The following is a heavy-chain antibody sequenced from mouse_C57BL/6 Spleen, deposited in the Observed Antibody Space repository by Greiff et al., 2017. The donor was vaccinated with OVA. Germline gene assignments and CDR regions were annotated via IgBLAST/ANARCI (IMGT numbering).Heavy chain of an antibody. J-gene: IGHJ3*01. CDR2: ISPETGGT. V-gene: IGHV1-15*01. CDR3: TRAYRAY. Sequence: QVQLQQSGAELVRPGASVTLSCKASGYTFTDYEMHWVKQTPVHGLEWIGAISPETGGTAYNQKFKGKAILTADKSSSTAYMELRSLTSEDSAVYYCTRAYRAYWGQGTLVTVSA. CDR1: GYTFTDYE. D-gene: IGHD2-14*01.